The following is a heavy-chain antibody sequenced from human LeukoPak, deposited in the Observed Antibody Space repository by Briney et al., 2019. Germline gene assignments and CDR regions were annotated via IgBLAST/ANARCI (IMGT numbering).Heavy chain of an antibody. J-gene: IGHJ4*02. V-gene: IGHV4-39*07. D-gene: IGHD3-22*01. CDR1: GGSISSSSYY. CDR2: IYYSGST. Sequence: SETLSLTCTVSGGSISSSSYYWGWIRQPPGKGLEWIGSIYYSGSTYYNPSLKSRVTISVDTSKNQFSLKLSSVTAADTAVYYCAREATYYYDSSGYPNFDYWGQGTLVTVSS. CDR3: AREATYYYDSSGYPNFDY.